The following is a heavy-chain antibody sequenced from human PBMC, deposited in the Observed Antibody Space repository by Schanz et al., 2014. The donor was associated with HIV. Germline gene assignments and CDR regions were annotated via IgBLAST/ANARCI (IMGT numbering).Heavy chain of an antibody. CDR1: GFTFDDYA. Sequence: EVQLVESGGGLVRPGRSLRLSCAASGFTFDDYAVHWVRQAPGKGLEWVAGISWNNVNILYADSVKGRFTISRDNAKNSLYLQMNSLRAEDTAVYYCAKDFGSSGYYEGFDYWGQGTLVTVSS. J-gene: IGHJ4*02. V-gene: IGHV3-9*01. CDR2: ISWNNVNI. D-gene: IGHD3-22*01. CDR3: AKDFGSSGYYEGFDY.